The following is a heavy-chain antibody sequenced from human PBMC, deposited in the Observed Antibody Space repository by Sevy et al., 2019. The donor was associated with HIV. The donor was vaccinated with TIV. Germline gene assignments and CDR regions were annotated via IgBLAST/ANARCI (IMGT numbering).Heavy chain of an antibody. Sequence: GGSLRLSCAGSGFTFSSYGMHWVRQAPGKGLEWVAVIWYDGSSNYYADSVKGRFTISRDNSKNTVYLQMNSLRAEDTAVYYCARDLPPSATTVAHFDYWGQGTLVTVSS. CDR3: ARDLPPSATTVAHFDY. D-gene: IGHD4-17*01. CDR2: IWYDGSSN. V-gene: IGHV3-33*01. J-gene: IGHJ4*02. CDR1: GFTFSSYG.